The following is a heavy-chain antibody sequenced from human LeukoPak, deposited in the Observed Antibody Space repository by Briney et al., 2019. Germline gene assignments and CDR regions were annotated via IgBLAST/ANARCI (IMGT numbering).Heavy chain of an antibody. CDR3: ARDLTGGDYDILTGLGDY. D-gene: IGHD3-9*01. CDR1: GFTVSSNY. Sequence: GGSLRLSCAASGFTVSSNYMSWVRQAPGKGLEWVSVIYSDGTTYYADSVKGRFTISRDNSKNTLYLQMNSLRAEDTAVYYCARDLTGGDYDILTGLGDYWGQGTLVTVSS. J-gene: IGHJ4*02. V-gene: IGHV3-66*01. CDR2: IYSDGTT.